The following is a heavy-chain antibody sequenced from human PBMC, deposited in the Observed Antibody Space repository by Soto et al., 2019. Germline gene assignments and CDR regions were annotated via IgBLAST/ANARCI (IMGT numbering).Heavy chain of an antibody. J-gene: IGHJ4*02. CDR3: ARLEGLATISYYFDF. CDR1: DDSINSDKYY. D-gene: IGHD3-9*01. V-gene: IGHV4-39*01. CDR2: IYYRGNA. Sequence: QLQLQESGPGLVKPSETLSLTCSVSDDSINSDKYYWVWIRQPPGKGLEWIGSIYYRGNAYYNPSLQTRVTISLDKSRSPFSLKRNSVTAADSAVYFCARLEGLATISYYFDFWGPGALVTVSS.